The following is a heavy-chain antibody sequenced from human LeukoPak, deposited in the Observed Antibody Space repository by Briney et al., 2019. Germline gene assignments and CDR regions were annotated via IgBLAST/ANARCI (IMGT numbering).Heavy chain of an antibody. CDR2: VKGDGIST. Sequence: GGSLRLSCAASGFTFTKFWMHWVRQAPGRGLVWVSRVKGDGISTLYADSVKGRFTISRVNAKNTLYLQINSLRADDTALYYCATGPYAAFEMWGQGTMVTVSS. V-gene: IGHV3-74*01. D-gene: IGHD2-2*01. J-gene: IGHJ3*02. CDR3: ATGPYAAFEM. CDR1: GFTFTKFW.